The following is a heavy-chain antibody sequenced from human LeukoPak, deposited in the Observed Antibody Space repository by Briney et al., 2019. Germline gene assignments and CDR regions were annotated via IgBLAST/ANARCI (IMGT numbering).Heavy chain of an antibody. CDR3: ARGSHASGSPSPYYYYMDV. Sequence: ASVKVSCKTSGYTFTSFDINWVRQATGQGLEWVGWMNPNSGNTGYAQRFQGRVSMTSNTSVSTAYMELSSLTSEDTAVYYCARGSHASGSPSPYYYYMDVWGKGTTVAVPS. D-gene: IGHD3-10*01. J-gene: IGHJ6*03. V-gene: IGHV1-8*01. CDR2: MNPNSGNT. CDR1: GYTFTSFD.